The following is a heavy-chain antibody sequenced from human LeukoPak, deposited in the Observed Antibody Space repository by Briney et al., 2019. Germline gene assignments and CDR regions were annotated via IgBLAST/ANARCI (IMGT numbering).Heavy chain of an antibody. CDR1: GFIFSTYT. J-gene: IGHJ4*02. Sequence: PGGPLRLSCSASGFIFSTYTMYWVRQAPGKGLEYVSVINGDGRTTYYIDSVKGRFTISRDNSKNTLYLQMSSLRADDTAVYYCVGDQVDDTGYLRWGQGTRVTVSA. V-gene: IGHV3-64D*06. CDR2: INGDGRTT. CDR3: VGDQVDDTGYLR. D-gene: IGHD5-12*01.